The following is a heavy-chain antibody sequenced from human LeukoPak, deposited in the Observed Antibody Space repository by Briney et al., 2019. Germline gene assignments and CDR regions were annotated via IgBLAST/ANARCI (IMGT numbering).Heavy chain of an antibody. J-gene: IGHJ4*02. D-gene: IGHD3-10*01. CDR2: ISNDGDNK. CDR3: EWFGELLKTVFDY. CDR1: GFSFSAYT. V-gene: IGHV3-30-3*01. Sequence: SGGSLRLSCVASGFSFSAYTIHWVRQAPGKGLEWITLISNDGDNKYYADSVKGRFTISRDNSKNTLSLQMNSLRDEDTAVYYCEWFGELLKTVFDYWGQGTLVTVSS.